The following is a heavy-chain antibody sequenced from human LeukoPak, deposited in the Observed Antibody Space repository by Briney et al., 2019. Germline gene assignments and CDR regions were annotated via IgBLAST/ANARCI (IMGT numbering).Heavy chain of an antibody. J-gene: IGHJ4*02. V-gene: IGHV3-7*01. Sequence: GVSLRLSCAASGSSFSNYWMTWVRQAPGKGLEWVAHINQGGSEEHYMDSVKARFTISRDNAKNSLSLQMNSLRAEDTAVYYCVRDGGVSGYDLLDYWGQGTLVTVSS. CDR3: VRDGGVSGYDLLDY. D-gene: IGHD5-12*01. CDR1: GSSFSNYW. CDR2: INQGGSEE.